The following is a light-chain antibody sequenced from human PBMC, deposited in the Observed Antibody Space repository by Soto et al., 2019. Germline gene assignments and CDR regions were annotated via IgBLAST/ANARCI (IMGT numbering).Light chain of an antibody. CDR2: KAS. V-gene: IGKV1-5*03. Sequence: DIQMTQSPSTLSASVGDIVTITCRASQSISSWLAWYQQKPGKAPKLLIYKASSLESGVPSRFSGSGSGTEFTLTISSLQPDDFATYYCQQYNSYSWTLGQGTKVDIK. CDR1: QSISSW. CDR3: QQYNSYSWT. J-gene: IGKJ1*01.